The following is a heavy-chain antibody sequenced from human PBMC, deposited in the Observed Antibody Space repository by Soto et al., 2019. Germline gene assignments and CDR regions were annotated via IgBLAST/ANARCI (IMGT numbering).Heavy chain of an antibody. Sequence: EVQLLESGGGLAQPGGSLRLSCAASAFTFSSYAMSWVRQAPGKGLEWVSAVSGSGDSTYYADSVKGRFTISRDNSTNTLDLQMNSLRDEDTAVYYCAKGRASDCPGCTQDYWGQGTLVTVSS. CDR1: AFTFSSYA. D-gene: IGHD2-21*02. V-gene: IGHV3-23*01. CDR2: VSGSGDST. J-gene: IGHJ4*02. CDR3: AKGRASDCPGCTQDY.